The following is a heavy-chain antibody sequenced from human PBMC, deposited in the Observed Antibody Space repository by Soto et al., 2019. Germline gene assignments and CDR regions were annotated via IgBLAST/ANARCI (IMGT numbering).Heavy chain of an antibody. CDR2: ISGRGGST. J-gene: IGHJ3*02. V-gene: IGHV3-23*01. Sequence: EVHLLQSGGGLVQPGGSLRLSCAASGSTFSSYAMSWVRQDPGKGLEWVSAISGRGGSTHYADSVKGRFTISRDNSKNTLYLQMNTLRAEDTAVYYCAKEGYSSITSCVELGVDAFDMRGQGTMVTDSS. CDR3: AKEGYSSITSCVELGVDAFDM. D-gene: IGHD2-2*01. CDR1: GSTFSSYA.